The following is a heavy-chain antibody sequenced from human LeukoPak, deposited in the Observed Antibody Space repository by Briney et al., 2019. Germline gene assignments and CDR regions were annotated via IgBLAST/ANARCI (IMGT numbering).Heavy chain of an antibody. CDR2: ISSSSSTI. V-gene: IGHV3-48*01. CDR3: VKPYPTLTTSSVLGN. CDR1: GFTFNSYS. Sequence: GGSLRLSCAASGFTFNSYSMNWVRQAPGKGLEWVSYISSSSSTIYYADSVKGRFTVSRDNSKNTVYLQIETLRSEDSAVYYCVKPYPTLTTSSVLGNWGQGTPVTVSS. J-gene: IGHJ4*01. D-gene: IGHD4-17*01.